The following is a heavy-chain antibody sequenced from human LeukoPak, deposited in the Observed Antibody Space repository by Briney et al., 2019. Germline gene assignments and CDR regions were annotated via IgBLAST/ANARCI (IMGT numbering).Heavy chain of an antibody. J-gene: IGHJ4*02. Sequence: GASVKVSCKASGYTFTSYDINWVRQATGQGLEWMGWMNPNSGGTNYAQKFQGRVTMTRDTSISTAYMELSRLRSDDTAVYYCAREGGVGATGPHYWGQGTLVTVSS. D-gene: IGHD1-26*01. CDR2: MNPNSGGT. CDR1: GYTFTSYD. CDR3: AREGGVGATGPHY. V-gene: IGHV1-2*02.